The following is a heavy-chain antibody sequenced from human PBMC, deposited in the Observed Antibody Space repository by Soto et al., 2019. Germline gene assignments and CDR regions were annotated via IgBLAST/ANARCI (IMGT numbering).Heavy chain of an antibody. V-gene: IGHV3-23*01. Sequence: GGSLRLSCAASGFTFRTYAVNWVRQAPGKGLEWVSSITGSADRTFYADSVKGRFTISRDNSKNTLYLQLNSLRAEDPAVHSWAKESTTHGFWALAYWAQGPPFTVSS. D-gene: IGHD3-3*01. CDR1: GFTFRTYA. CDR3: AKESTTHGFWALAY. CDR2: ITGSADRT. J-gene: IGHJ4*02.